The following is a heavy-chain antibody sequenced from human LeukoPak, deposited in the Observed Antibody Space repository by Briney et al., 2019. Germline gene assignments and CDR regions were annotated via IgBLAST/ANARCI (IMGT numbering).Heavy chain of an antibody. J-gene: IGHJ6*02. CDR3: AREGQRSSTGLWSNYYDYGMDV. CDR2: INTNTGNP. Sequence: GASVKVSCKASGYTFTSYAMNWVRQAPGQGLEWMGWINTNTGNPTYAQGFTGRFVFSLDTSVSTAYLQISSLKAEDTAVYYCAREGQRSSTGLWSNYYDYGMDVWGQGTTVTVSS. V-gene: IGHV7-4-1*02. D-gene: IGHD5-18*01. CDR1: GYTFTSYA.